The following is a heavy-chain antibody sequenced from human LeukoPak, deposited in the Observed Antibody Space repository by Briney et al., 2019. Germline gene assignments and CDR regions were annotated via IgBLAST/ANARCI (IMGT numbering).Heavy chain of an antibody. J-gene: IGHJ4*02. CDR1: GGSISSSAYH. V-gene: IGHV4-39*01. CDR2: IHYSRST. Sequence: PSETLSLTCTVSGGSISSSAYHWGWIRQPPGKGLEWIGSIHYSRSTYYNSSLKSRVTIFLDTSKNQFSLKLSSVTAADTAVYYCARLWSTSCGGGGCQHEPSYWGQGTLVTVSS. D-gene: IGHD2-21*01. CDR3: ARLWSTSCGGGGCQHEPSY.